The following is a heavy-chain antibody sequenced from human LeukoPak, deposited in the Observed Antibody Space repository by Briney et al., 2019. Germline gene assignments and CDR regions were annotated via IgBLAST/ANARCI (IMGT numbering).Heavy chain of an antibody. V-gene: IGHV3-21*01. CDR2: ISSSSSYI. CDR1: GFTFRSYN. CDR3: ARGASRADY. J-gene: IGHJ4*02. Sequence: GGSLRLSCAASGFTFRSYNMNWVRQAPGKRPEWVSSISSSSSYIYYAGSVKGRFTISRDNAKNSLYLQMNSLRAEDTALYYCARGASRADYWGQGTLVTVSS.